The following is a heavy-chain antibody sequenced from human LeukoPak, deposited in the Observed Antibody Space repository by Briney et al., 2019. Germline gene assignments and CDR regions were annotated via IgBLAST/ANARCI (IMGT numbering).Heavy chain of an antibody. J-gene: IGHJ3*01. CDR3: AKAYSGSHRGAFDA. D-gene: IGHD1-26*01. CDR1: GFTFSSSA. Sequence: GGSLRLSCAASGFTFSSSAMSWVRQAPGKGLEWVSTISGSGSNTYYADSVQGRFTISRDNSKSTLYLQMNSLRADDTAVYYCAKAYSGSHRGAFDAWGQGTMVTVSS. V-gene: IGHV3-23*01. CDR2: ISGSGSNT.